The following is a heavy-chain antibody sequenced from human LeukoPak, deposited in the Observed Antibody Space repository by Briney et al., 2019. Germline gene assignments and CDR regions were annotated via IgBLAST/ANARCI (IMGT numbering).Heavy chain of an antibody. CDR2: IYTRGST. D-gene: IGHD4-11*01. V-gene: IGHV4-4*09. J-gene: IGHJ6*04. Sequence: PSEALSLTCTVSGGSISRYYWSWIRQPPGKGQEWIGYIYTRGSTNYNPSLKSRVTISVDTSKNQFSLKLSSVTAADPAVYYCASSGTTVSLDVWGKGTTVTVSS. CDR3: ASSGTTVSLDV. CDR1: GGSISRYY.